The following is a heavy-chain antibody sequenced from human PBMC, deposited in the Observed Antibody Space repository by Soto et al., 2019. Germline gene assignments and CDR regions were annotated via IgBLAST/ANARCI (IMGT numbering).Heavy chain of an antibody. Sequence: QVQLQESGPGLVKPSETLSLTCTVSGASISSYYWSWIRQPPGKGLEWIGYISYSGSTNYNPSLKSRVTISRDTSKNQCSLKLSSVTAADTAVYYCARDAYSSRWLDYWGQGILVTVSS. CDR3: ARDAYSSRWLDY. J-gene: IGHJ4*02. D-gene: IGHD6-13*01. CDR2: ISYSGST. CDR1: GASISSYY. V-gene: IGHV4-59*01.